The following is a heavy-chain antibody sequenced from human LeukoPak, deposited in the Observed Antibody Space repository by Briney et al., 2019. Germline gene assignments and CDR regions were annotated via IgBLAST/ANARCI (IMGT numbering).Heavy chain of an antibody. CDR1: GYTFTSYD. CDR2: MNRNSGNT. CDR3: ARGGVMVRGVINYYSYMDV. Sequence: ASVKVSCKASGYTFTSYDINWVRQATGQGLEWMGWMNRNSGNTGYAQKFQGRVTITRNTSISTAYMELSSLRSEDTAVYYCARGGVMVRGVINYYSYMDVWGKGTTVTVSS. D-gene: IGHD3-10*01. J-gene: IGHJ6*03. V-gene: IGHV1-8*03.